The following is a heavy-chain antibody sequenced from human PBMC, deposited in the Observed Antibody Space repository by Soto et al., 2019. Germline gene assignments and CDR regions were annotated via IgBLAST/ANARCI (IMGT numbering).Heavy chain of an antibody. CDR1: GGAISGYY. V-gene: IGHV4-4*07. J-gene: IGHJ5*02. Sequence: KASETLSLTCTVTGGAISGYYWTWIRQSDGEGLEWIGRIYSSGSTNYNPSLKSRVTISLDTSMNYFSLRLSSVTAADTAVYYCAREQRFSDWFDPWGQGTLVTVSS. D-gene: IGHD3-3*01. CDR3: AREQRFSDWFDP. CDR2: IYSSGST.